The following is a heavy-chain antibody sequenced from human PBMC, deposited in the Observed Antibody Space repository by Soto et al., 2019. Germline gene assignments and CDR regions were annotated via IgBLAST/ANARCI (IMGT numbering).Heavy chain of an antibody. CDR3: ARHGIIGSYYDAFDI. Sequence: SETMSLTCTISDRPISGSLCHLGRIRQPPGMGLEWIASIKYSGTTFYNPSLKSRVTLSVDTSKTRFSLKLSSVTAAETAVYYCARHGIIGSYYDAFDILGQGTMGTVSS. J-gene: IGHJ3*02. CDR1: DRPISGSLCH. D-gene: IGHD1-26*01. CDR2: IKYSGTT. V-gene: IGHV4-39*01.